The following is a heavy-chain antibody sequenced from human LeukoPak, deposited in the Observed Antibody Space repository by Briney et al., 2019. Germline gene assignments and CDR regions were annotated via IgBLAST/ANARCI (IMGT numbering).Heavy chain of an antibody. J-gene: IGHJ4*02. D-gene: IGHD3-22*01. Sequence: PGGSLRLSCAASGFTFGSYSMNWVRQAPGKGLEWGSYISGSSSTIYYADSVKGRFTISRDNGKNTLYLQMNSLRAEDTAVYYCARGSTYYDSSGQVPFDYWGQGTLVTVSS. CDR3: ARGSTYYDSSGQVPFDY. V-gene: IGHV3-48*01. CDR2: ISGSSSTI. CDR1: GFTFGSYS.